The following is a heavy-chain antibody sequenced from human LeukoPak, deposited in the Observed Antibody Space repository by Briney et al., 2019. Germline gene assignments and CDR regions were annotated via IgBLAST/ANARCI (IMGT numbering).Heavy chain of an antibody. CDR1: GYTFTSYG. V-gene: IGHV1-2*02. J-gene: IGHJ4*02. CDR3: RYYYDSSEY. D-gene: IGHD3-22*01. CDR2: INPNSGGT. Sequence: ASVKVSCKASGYTFTSYGISWVRQAPGQGLEWMGWINPNSGGTNYAQKFQGRVTMTRDTSISTAYMELSRLRSDDTAVYYCRYYYDSSEYWGQGTLVTVSS.